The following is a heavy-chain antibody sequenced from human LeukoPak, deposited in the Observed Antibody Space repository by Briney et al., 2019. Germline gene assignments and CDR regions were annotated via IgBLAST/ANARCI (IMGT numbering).Heavy chain of an antibody. Sequence: PGGSLRLSCEASGFIVSNYYMSWVRQAPGTGLEWVPLIFGGGTTYYKDSVKGRFTISRDTSKDTLYLQMNRLRDEDMGIYFCARDGPSMSFQHWGQGTLVTVSS. CDR1: GFIVSNYY. V-gene: IGHV3-66*01. CDR3: ARDGPSMSFQH. J-gene: IGHJ1*01. CDR2: IFGGGTT. D-gene: IGHD3/OR15-3a*01.